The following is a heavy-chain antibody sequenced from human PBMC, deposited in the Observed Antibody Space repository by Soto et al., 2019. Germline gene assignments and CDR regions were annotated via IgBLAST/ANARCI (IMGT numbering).Heavy chain of an antibody. CDR2: IIPIVGTA. CDR1: GGTFSSYA. CDR3: AGAWRLKYGMSESIDY. Sequence: SVKVSCKASGGTFSSYAISWVRQAPGQGLEWMGGIIPIVGTANYAQKFQGRVTITADKSTSTAYMELSSMRSEDTAVYYCAGAWRLKYGMSESIDYWGQGTLVTVSS. J-gene: IGHJ4*02. D-gene: IGHD3-16*01. V-gene: IGHV1-69*06.